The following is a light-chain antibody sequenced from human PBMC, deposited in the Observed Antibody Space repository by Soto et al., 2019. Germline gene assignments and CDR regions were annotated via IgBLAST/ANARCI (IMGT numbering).Light chain of an antibody. Sequence: EILMTQSPATLSVSPGERATLSCRASQSLSRNLAWYQQKPGQAPRLLIYGASTRASGISARFSGSGSGTEFTLTISSLQSEDFALYYCQHYNDWPPAFTFVPGTRVDL. J-gene: IGKJ3*01. CDR3: QHYNDWPPAFT. CDR2: GAS. V-gene: IGKV3-15*01. CDR1: QSLSRN.